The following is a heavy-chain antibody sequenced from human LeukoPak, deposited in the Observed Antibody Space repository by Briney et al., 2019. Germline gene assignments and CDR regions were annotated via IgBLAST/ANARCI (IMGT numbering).Heavy chain of an antibody. V-gene: IGHV1-18*01. CDR1: GYTFTRYG. D-gene: IGHD3-22*01. Sequence: ASVTVSCKASGYTFTRYGISWVRQAPGQGLDWMGWISSYNGNTNYAQKLQGRVTMTTDTSTSTAYTELRSLRSDDTAVYYCARVSRDSSYFDYWGQGTLVTVSS. J-gene: IGHJ4*02. CDR3: ARVSRDSSYFDY. CDR2: ISSYNGNT.